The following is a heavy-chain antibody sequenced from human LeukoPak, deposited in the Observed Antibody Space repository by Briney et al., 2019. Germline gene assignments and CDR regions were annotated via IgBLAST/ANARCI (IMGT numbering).Heavy chain of an antibody. D-gene: IGHD3-10*01. J-gene: IGHJ4*02. CDR3: ARGLYYYGSGSQPGGY. CDR1: GGSIRSSYYY. CDR2: IYDSGST. V-gene: IGHV4-39*01. Sequence: SETLSLTCTVSGGSIRSSYYYWGWIRQPPGKGLEWIGSIYDSGSTYYNSSLKSRVTISVDTSKNQFTLKLSSVTAADTAVYYCARGLYYYGSGSQPGGYWGQGTLVTVSS.